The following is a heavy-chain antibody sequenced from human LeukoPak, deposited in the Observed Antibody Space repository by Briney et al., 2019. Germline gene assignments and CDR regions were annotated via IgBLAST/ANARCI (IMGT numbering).Heavy chain of an antibody. CDR2: INPSGGST. V-gene: IGHV1-46*01. J-gene: IGHJ3*02. CDR3: ARGRDMVRGVKRQNHDAFDI. D-gene: IGHD3-10*01. CDR1: GYTFTSYY. Sequence: GASATVSCKASGYTFTSYYMHWVRQAPGQGLEWMGIINPSGGSTSYAQKFQGRVTMTRDRSTSTVYMELSSLRSEDTAVYYCARGRDMVRGVKRQNHDAFDIWGQGTMVTVSS.